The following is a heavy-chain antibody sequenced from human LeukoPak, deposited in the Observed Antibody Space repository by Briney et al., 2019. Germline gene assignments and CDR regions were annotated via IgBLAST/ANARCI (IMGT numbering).Heavy chain of an antibody. Sequence: GGSLRLSCAASGFTFSSYWMSWVRQAPGKGLEWVSAISGSGGSTYYADSVKGRFTISRDNSKNTLYLQMNSLRAEDTAVYYCARPPNYYDSSGYNYWGQGTLVSVSS. V-gene: IGHV3-23*01. J-gene: IGHJ4*02. CDR3: ARPPNYYDSSGYNY. CDR1: GFTFSSYW. D-gene: IGHD3-22*01. CDR2: ISGSGGST.